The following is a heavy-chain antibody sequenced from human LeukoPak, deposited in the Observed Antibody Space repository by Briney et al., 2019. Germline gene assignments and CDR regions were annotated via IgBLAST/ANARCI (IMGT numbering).Heavy chain of an antibody. CDR3: ARIYYFDGSGSYGRYFDL. CDR1: RGSFSSGGYY. J-gene: IGHJ2*01. D-gene: IGHD3-22*01. Sequence: SETLSLTCTVSRGSFSSGGYYWSWIRQPPGKGLDWIGHIYYSGSTSYNPSLKSRVTISVDTSKNQFSLKLSSVTAADTAVYYCARIYYFDGSGSYGRYFDLWGRGTLVTVSS. CDR2: IYYSGST. V-gene: IGHV4-61*08.